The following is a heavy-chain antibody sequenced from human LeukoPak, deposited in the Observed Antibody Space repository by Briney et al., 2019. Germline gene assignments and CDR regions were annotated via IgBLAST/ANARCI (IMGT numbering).Heavy chain of an antibody. J-gene: IGHJ4*02. CDR1: GFTLSNYA. CDR3: AKDRHDSSGYTTYYFDY. V-gene: IGHV3-23*01. D-gene: IGHD3-22*01. Sequence: PGGSLRLSCAAFGFTLSNYAMSRVRQAPGKGLEWVSAISGSGGSTYYADSVKGRFTTSRDNSKNTRYLQMNSLRAEDTAVYYCAKDRHDSSGYTTYYFDYWGQGTLVTASS. CDR2: ISGSGGST.